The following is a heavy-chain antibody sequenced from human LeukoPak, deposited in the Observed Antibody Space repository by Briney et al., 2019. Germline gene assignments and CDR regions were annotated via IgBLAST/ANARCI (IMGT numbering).Heavy chain of an antibody. J-gene: IGHJ4*02. CDR2: ISSSSSYI. D-gene: IGHD5-18*01. CDR3: ARGIIQLWPHQAAGVDY. V-gene: IGHV3-21*01. CDR1: GFTFSSYS. Sequence: GGSLRLSCAASGFTFSSYSMNWVRQAPGKGLEWVSSISSSSSYIYYADSVKGRFTISRDNAKNSLYLQMNSLRAEDTAVYYCARGIIQLWPHQAAGVDYWGQGTLVTVSS.